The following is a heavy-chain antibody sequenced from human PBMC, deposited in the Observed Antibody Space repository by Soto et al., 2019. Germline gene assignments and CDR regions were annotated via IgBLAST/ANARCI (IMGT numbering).Heavy chain of an antibody. V-gene: IGHV1-18*01. CDR3: ALDKALPDIVATENWLDH. CDR1: GYTFTSYG. Sequence: ASVKVSCKASGYTFTSYGISWVRQAPGQGLERMGWIRAYNGNTNYAQKHQCRDTMTTDTSTSTAYEGLRSLRSDDTAVEYCALDKALPDIVATENWLDHWGQGTLVTVSS. J-gene: IGHJ5*02. CDR2: IRAYNGNT. D-gene: IGHD5-12*01.